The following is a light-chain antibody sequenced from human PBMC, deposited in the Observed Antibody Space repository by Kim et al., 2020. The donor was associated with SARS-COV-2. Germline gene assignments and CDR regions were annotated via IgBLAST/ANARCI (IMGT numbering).Light chain of an antibody. CDR3: AAYTTSETWV. J-gene: IGLJ3*02. CDR1: DSDIIDYNF. Sequence: GQSITISCTGTDSDIIDYNFISWYQQHPGKAPKLIIYDVSRRPSGVSIRFSGSRLDKTSSLTISGLQAGDEAHYYCAAYTTSETWVFGGGTKLTVL. CDR2: DVS. V-gene: IGLV2-14*03.